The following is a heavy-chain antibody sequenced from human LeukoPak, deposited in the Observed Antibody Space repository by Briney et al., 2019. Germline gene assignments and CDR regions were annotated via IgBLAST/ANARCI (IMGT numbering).Heavy chain of an antibody. CDR3: AKDQLRSGDSSGYTFDY. CDR1: GFTFSSYE. CDR2: ISSSGSTI. Sequence: GGSLRLSCAASGFTFSSYEMNWVRQAPGKGLEWVSYISSSGSTIYYADSVKGRFPISRDNAKNSLYLQMNSLRAEDTAVYYCAKDQLRSGDSSGYTFDYWGQGTLVTVSS. V-gene: IGHV3-48*03. D-gene: IGHD3-22*01. J-gene: IGHJ4*02.